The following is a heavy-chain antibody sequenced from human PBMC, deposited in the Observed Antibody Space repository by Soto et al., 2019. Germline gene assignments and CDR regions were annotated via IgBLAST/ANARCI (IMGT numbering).Heavy chain of an antibody. CDR2: IYHSGST. Sequence: QVQLQESGPGLVKPSGTLSLTCGVSGGSISITKWWSWVRQPPGKGLEWIGEIYHSGSTNYNPSPKSRVTISVDKGRNQFSLNLSSVTAADTAVYYCARRDDYVDYWGQGTPGPAFS. V-gene: IGHV4-4*02. CDR3: ARRDDYVDY. D-gene: IGHD3-16*01. J-gene: IGHJ4*02. CDR1: GGSISITKW.